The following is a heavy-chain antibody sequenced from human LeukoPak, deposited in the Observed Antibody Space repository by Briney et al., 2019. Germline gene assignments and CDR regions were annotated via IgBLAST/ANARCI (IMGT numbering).Heavy chain of an antibody. CDR2: ISYDGSNK. V-gene: IGHV3-30*18. Sequence: GGSLRLSCAASGFTFSSYGMHWVRQAPGKGLEWVAVISYDGSNKYYADSVKGRFTISRDNSKNPLYLQMNSLRAEDTAVYYCAKDHAAAAAYYGMDVWGQGTTVTVSS. J-gene: IGHJ6*02. CDR3: AKDHAAAAAYYGMDV. CDR1: GFTFSSYG. D-gene: IGHD6-13*01.